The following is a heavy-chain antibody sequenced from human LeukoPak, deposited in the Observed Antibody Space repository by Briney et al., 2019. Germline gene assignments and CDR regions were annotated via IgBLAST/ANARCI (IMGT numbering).Heavy chain of an antibody. CDR3: AVHLPGDYLDP. D-gene: IGHD4-17*01. Sequence: RASVKVSCKASGYTFTIYDINWVRQAAGQGLEWMGWMNPDSGNTDFAQKLQGRVTMTRNTSISTAYMELSSLTSEDTAVYYCAVHLPGDYLDPWGQGTLVTVSS. CDR1: GYTFTIYD. CDR2: MNPDSGNT. J-gene: IGHJ5*02. V-gene: IGHV1-8*01.